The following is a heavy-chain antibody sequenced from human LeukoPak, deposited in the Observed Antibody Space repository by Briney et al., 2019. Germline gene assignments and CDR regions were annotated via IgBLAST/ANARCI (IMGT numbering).Heavy chain of an antibody. CDR2: LGGSETST. CDR3: AKDHVPTYYDFWSGIDY. J-gene: IGHJ4*02. CDR1: GFTFSIYA. Sequence: GGSLRLPCAASGFTFSIYALSWVRQAPGKGLEWVSVLGGSETSTSYADSVKGRFTISRDNSKNTLYLQMNSLRAEDTAVYYCAKDHVPTYYDFWSGIDYWGQGTLVTVSS. V-gene: IGHV3-23*01. D-gene: IGHD3-3*01.